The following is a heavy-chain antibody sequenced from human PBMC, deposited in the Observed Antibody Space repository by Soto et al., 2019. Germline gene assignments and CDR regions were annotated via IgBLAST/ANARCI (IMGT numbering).Heavy chain of an antibody. CDR1: GLSLSTSGVG. CDR3: AHRPSPPIAAAFDY. J-gene: IGHJ4*02. D-gene: IGHD6-13*01. V-gene: IGHV2-5*02. CDR2: IYWDDDK. Sequence: GSRPKRVSPTQTLTLTCNFSGLSLSTSGVGVGWIRQPPGKALEWLALIYWDDDKRYSPSLKSRLTITKDTSKNQVVLTMTNMDPVDTATYYCAHRPSPPIAAAFDYWGEGTLVTGSS.